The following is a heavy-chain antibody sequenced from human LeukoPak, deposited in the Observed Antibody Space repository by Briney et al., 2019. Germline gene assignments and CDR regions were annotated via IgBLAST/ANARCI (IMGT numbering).Heavy chain of an antibody. CDR1: GLTFSSHW. J-gene: IGHJ4*02. CDR2: IKQDGSEK. Sequence: PGGSLRLSCAASGLTFSSHWMHWVRQAPGKGLEWVANIKQDGSEKNYVDSVKGRFIISRDNAKNSLYLQMNTLRADDTAVYHCARDGFGTGSNWGQGTLVTVSS. D-gene: IGHD3-16*01. V-gene: IGHV3-7*03. CDR3: ARDGFGTGSN.